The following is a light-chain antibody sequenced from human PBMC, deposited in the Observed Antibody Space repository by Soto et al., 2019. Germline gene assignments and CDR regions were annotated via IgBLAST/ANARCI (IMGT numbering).Light chain of an antibody. CDR2: DAS. J-gene: IGKJ5*01. V-gene: IGKV3-11*01. CDR1: QSISSY. Sequence: EIVLTQSPATLSLSPGERATLSCRASQSISSYLAWYQQKLGQAPRLLIYDASNRATGVPARFSGSGSGTDFTLTISSLEPEDFAVYYCQQRSNWRLTFGQGTRLDIK. CDR3: QQRSNWRLT.